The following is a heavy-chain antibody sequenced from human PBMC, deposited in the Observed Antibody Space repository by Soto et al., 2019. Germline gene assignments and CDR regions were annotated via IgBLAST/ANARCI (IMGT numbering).Heavy chain of an antibody. CDR2: ITGSGRST. CDR3: AKDAYRSGWYYFAY. Sequence: PGGSLRLSCGAAGFTCIGYAGSWVRQAPGTRLEWVSAITGSGRSTDYAASVKGRFTISRDNSKNTLYLQMNSLRVEDTAVYYCAKDAYRSGWYYFAYWGQGTLVTVSS. D-gene: IGHD6-19*01. J-gene: IGHJ4*02. V-gene: IGHV3-23*01. CDR1: GFTCIGYA.